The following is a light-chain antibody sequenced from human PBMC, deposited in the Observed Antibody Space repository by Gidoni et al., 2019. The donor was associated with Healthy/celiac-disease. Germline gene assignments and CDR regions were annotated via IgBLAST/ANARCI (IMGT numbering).Light chain of an antibody. CDR3: QQRSNWPPKFT. J-gene: IGKJ3*01. Sequence: EIVLTQSPATLFLSPGERATLSCRASQSVSSYLAWYQQKPGQAPRLLIYDASNRATGIPARFSGSGSGTDFTLTISSLEPEDFAVYYCQQRSNWPPKFTFGPGTKVDIK. CDR1: QSVSSY. V-gene: IGKV3-11*01. CDR2: DAS.